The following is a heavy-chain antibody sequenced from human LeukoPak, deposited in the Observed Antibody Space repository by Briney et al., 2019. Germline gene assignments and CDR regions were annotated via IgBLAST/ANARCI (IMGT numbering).Heavy chain of an antibody. D-gene: IGHD4-17*01. J-gene: IGHJ2*01. Sequence: PSETLSLTCTVSGGSISSYYWSWIRQPSGKGLEWIGFIYYTGFTIYNPSLKSRVTISVDTSKNQFSLKLSSVTAADTAVYYCARGVHGDYRWYFDLWGRGTLVTVSS. CDR3: ARGVHGDYRWYFDL. CDR2: IYYTGFT. CDR1: GGSISSYY. V-gene: IGHV4-59*01.